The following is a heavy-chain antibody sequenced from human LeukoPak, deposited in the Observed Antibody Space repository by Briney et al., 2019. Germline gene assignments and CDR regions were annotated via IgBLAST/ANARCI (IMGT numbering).Heavy chain of an antibody. Sequence: PSETLSLTCTVSGGSMTKYYWNWIRQPPGKGLEWIGHIYYSGSTTYNPSLKSRVTISVDTSKNQFSLKLNSVTAADTAVYYCARRRWLVSPIDYWGQGTLVTVSS. CDR3: ARRRWLVSPIDY. D-gene: IGHD6-19*01. J-gene: IGHJ4*02. CDR2: IYYSGST. CDR1: GGSMTKYY. V-gene: IGHV4-59*01.